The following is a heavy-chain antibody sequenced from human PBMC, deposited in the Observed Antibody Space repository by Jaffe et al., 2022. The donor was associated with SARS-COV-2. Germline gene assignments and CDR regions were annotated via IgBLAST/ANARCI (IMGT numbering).Heavy chain of an antibody. D-gene: IGHD3-22*01. V-gene: IGHV3-23*01. CDR3: AKDFSAGVGYIHYFGS. Sequence: DVQLLESGGGLVQPGGSLTLSCAASGFIVTNYAMSWVRQAPGKGLEWLSFISDTGNLIKYADSVRGRFTISRDSSKNTLSLQMSSLRVEDTAIYYCAKDFSAGVGYIHYFGSWGQGDLVTVSS. CDR1: GFIVTNYA. J-gene: IGHJ4*02. CDR2: ISDTGNLI.